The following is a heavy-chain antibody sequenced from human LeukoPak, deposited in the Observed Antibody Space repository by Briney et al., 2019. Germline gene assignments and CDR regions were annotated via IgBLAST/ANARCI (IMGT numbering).Heavy chain of an antibody. Sequence: SETLSLTCTVPGGSISSSSYYWGWIRQPPGKGLEWIGSIYYSGSTYYNPSLKSRVTISVDTSKNQFSLKLSSVTAADTAVYYCARDLGLRITYAFDIWGQGTMVTVSS. CDR2: IYYSGST. J-gene: IGHJ3*02. D-gene: IGHD3-10*01. V-gene: IGHV4-39*07. CDR3: ARDLGLRITYAFDI. CDR1: GGSISSSSYY.